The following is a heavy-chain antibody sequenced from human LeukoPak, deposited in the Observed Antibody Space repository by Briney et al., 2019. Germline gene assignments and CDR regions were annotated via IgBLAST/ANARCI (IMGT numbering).Heavy chain of an antibody. J-gene: IGHJ4*02. Sequence: GGSLRVSCAASGFTFSSYAMSWVRQAPGKGLEWVSAISGSGGSTYYADSVKGRFTISRDNSKNTLYLQMNSLRAEDTAVYYCAKAISVGATTDAADWGQGTLVTVSS. V-gene: IGHV3-23*01. CDR2: ISGSGGST. D-gene: IGHD1-26*01. CDR3: AKAISVGATTDAAD. CDR1: GFTFSSYA.